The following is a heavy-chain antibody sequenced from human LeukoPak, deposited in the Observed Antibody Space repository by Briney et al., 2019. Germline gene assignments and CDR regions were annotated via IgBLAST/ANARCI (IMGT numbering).Heavy chain of an antibody. J-gene: IGHJ4*02. CDR1: GYTFTSYY. CDR2: INPSGGST. CDR3: ATTTASYYFDY. V-gene: IGHV1-46*03. Sequence: ASVKVSCKASGYTFTSYYMHWGRQAPGQGLEWMGIINPSGGSTSYAQKFQGRVTMTRDTSTSTVYMELSSLRSEDTAVYYCATTTASYYFDYWGQGTLVTVSS. D-gene: IGHD1-26*01.